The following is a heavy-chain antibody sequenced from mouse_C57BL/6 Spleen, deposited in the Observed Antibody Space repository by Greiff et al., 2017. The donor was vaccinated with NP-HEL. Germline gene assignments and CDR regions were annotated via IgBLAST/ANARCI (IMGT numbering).Heavy chain of an antibody. J-gene: IGHJ1*03. CDR1: GYTFTDYT. CDR2: FNPNNGGI. Sequence: VQLQQSGPELVKPGASVKMSCKASGYTFTDYTMHWVKQSHGKGLEWIGYFNPNNGGISYNQKFKGKATLTVNKSSSTAYMELRSLTSEDSAVYYCARGDGYYVYFDVWGTGTTVTVSS. V-gene: IGHV1-22*01. D-gene: IGHD2-3*01. CDR3: ARGDGYYVYFDV.